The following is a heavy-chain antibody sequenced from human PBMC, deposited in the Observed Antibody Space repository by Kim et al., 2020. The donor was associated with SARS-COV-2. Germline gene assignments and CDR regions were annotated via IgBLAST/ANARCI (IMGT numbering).Heavy chain of an antibody. CDR2: INYNSGKI. Sequence: GGSLRLSCVASGFSFDGSAMHWVRQAPGKGLEWVSGINYNSGKIGYADSVKGRFTISRDNAKNSLYLQMNSLRDEDTALYYCAKARLTDTNWFDPWGQGTLVTVSS. J-gene: IGHJ5*02. CDR1: GFSFDGSA. CDR3: AKARLTDTNWFDP. V-gene: IGHV3-9*01. D-gene: IGHD5-18*01.